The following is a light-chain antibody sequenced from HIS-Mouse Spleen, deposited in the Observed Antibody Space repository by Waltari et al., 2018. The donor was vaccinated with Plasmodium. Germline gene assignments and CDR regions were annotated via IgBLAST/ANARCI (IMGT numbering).Light chain of an antibody. Sequence: EIVMTQSPATLSVSPGERATLSCRASQSVSRNLAGYQQKPGQAPRVLIYGASTRATGIPARFRGSGSGTEVTFTISSLQSEDFAVYYCQQYNNGSFTFGPGTKVDIK. CDR3: QQYNNGSFT. CDR1: QSVSRN. J-gene: IGKJ3*01. V-gene: IGKV3-15*01. CDR2: GAS.